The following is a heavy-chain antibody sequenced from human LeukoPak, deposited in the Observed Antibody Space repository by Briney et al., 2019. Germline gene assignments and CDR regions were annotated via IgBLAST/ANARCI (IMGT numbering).Heavy chain of an antibody. Sequence: GGTLRLSCAASGFTFSSYGMSWVRQAPGKGLEWVSAISGSGGSTYYADSVKGRFTISRDNSKNTLYLQMNSLRAEDTAVYYCAKAGSSGWYMNHFDYWGQGTLVTVSS. D-gene: IGHD6-19*01. CDR2: ISGSGGST. J-gene: IGHJ4*02. CDR1: GFTFSSYG. V-gene: IGHV3-23*01. CDR3: AKAGSSGWYMNHFDY.